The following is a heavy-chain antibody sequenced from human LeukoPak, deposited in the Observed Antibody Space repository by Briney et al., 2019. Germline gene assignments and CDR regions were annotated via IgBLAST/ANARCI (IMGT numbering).Heavy chain of an antibody. V-gene: IGHV3-21*01. CDR1: GFTFSSYS. J-gene: IGHJ4*02. CDR3: ARDRGYSGYDWGSSFDY. D-gene: IGHD5-12*01. CDR2: ISSSSSYI. Sequence: GGSLRLSCAASGFTFSSYSMNWVRQAPGKGLEWVSSISSSSSYIYYADSVKGRFTISRDNAKNSLYLQMNSLRAEDTAVYYCARDRGYSGYDWGSSFDYWGQGTLVTVSS.